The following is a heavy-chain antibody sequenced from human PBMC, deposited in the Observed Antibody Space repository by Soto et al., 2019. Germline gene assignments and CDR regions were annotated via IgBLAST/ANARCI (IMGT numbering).Heavy chain of an antibody. J-gene: IGHJ5*02. CDR1: GYTLTELS. V-gene: IGHV1-24*01. CDR3: ATGSYCSGTSCYHNWFDP. D-gene: IGHD2-2*01. Sequence: ASVKVSCKVSGYTLTELSMHWVRQAPGKGLEWMGGFDPEDGETIYAQKFQGRVTMTEDTSTDTAYMELSSLRSEDTAVYYCATGSYCSGTSCYHNWFDPWGQGTLVTVSS. CDR2: FDPEDGET.